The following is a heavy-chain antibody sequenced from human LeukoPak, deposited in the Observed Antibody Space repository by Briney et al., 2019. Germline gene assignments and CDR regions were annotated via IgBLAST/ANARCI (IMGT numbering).Heavy chain of an antibody. D-gene: IGHD6-19*01. CDR3: ATGIAVAVDAFDI. CDR1: GYTLTELS. V-gene: IGHV1-24*01. J-gene: IGHJ3*02. CDR2: FDPEDGET. Sequence: ASVKVSCKVSGYTLTELSMHWVRQAPGKGLEWMGGFDPEDGETIYAQKFHGRVTMTEDTSTDTAYMELSSLRSEDTAVYYCATGIAVAVDAFDIWGQGTMVTVSS.